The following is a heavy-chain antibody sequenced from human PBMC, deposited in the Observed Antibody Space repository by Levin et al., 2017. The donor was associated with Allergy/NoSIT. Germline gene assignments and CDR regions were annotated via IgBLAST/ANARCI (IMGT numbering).Heavy chain of an antibody. V-gene: IGHV3-11*03. D-gene: IGHD5-12*01. Sequence: GGSLRLSCAASGFPFSDYYMTWVRQAPGKGLKWVSYIASRITYTNYADSVKGRFTISRDNAKTSLFLQMNSLRAEDTAVYYCARRGTRGGDDRYYFDYWGQGTLVTVSS. J-gene: IGHJ4*02. CDR1: GFPFSDYY. CDR3: ARRGTRGGDDRYYFDY. CDR2: IASRITYT.